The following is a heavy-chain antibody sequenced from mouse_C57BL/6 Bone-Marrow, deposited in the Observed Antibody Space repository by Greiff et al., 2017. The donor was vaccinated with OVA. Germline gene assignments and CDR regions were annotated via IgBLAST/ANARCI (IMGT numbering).Heavy chain of an antibody. V-gene: IGHV1-85*01. Sequence: VQLQQSGPELVKPGASVKLSCKASGYTFTSYDINWVKQRPGQGLEWIGWIYPRDGSTKYNEKFKGKATLTVDTSSSTAYMELHSLTSEDSAVYFCAKITTVVVPYAMDYWGQGTSVTVSS. CDR2: IYPRDGST. CDR1: GYTFTSYD. J-gene: IGHJ4*01. D-gene: IGHD1-1*01. CDR3: AKITTVVVPYAMDY.